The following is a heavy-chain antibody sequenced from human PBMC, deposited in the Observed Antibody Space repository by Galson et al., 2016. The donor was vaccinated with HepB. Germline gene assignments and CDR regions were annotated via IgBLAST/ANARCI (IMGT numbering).Heavy chain of an antibody. Sequence: SLRLSCAASGFSFSNYWMSWVRQSPGKGLEWVANIKQDGSENYYVDSVKGRFTISRDNAKNSLYLQMNSLRAEDTAVYYCTRVHREGIAAAGLQIWGQGTLVIVSS. CDR1: GFSFSNYW. CDR3: TRVHREGIAAAGLQI. V-gene: IGHV3-7*01. J-gene: IGHJ4*02. D-gene: IGHD6-13*01. CDR2: IKQDGSEN.